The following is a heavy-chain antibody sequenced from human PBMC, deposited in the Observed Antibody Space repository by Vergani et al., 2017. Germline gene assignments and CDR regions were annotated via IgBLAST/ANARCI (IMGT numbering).Heavy chain of an antibody. J-gene: IGHJ6*02. CDR3: ARGKLVPYYYYYGMDV. V-gene: IGHV4-34*01. D-gene: IGHD6-13*01. CDR1: GGSFSGYF. CDR2: VNHSGST. Sequence: QVPLQQWGAGLLKPSATLSLTCAVYGGSFSGYFWSCLRQPPGKGLEWIGEVNHSGSTIYNPSLKSRVTISVDTSKNQFSLKLSSVTAADTAVYYCARGKLVPYYYYYGMDVWGQGTTVTVSS.